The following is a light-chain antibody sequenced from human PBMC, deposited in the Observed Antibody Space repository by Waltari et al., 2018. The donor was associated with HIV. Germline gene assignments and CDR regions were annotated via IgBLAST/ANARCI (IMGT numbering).Light chain of an antibody. Sequence: DLVMTHSPLSLSVTPGQPASISFKSSQSLLHSEGKTHLCLYLQKPGQPPQLLIYEVSNRFSAVPDRLSGGGSGTDFTLKISRVDAEDVGVYCCRQSIQLPITFGQGTRLEIK. J-gene: IGKJ5*01. CDR2: EVS. CDR1: QSLLHSEGKTH. V-gene: IGKV2D-29*01. CDR3: RQSIQLPIT.